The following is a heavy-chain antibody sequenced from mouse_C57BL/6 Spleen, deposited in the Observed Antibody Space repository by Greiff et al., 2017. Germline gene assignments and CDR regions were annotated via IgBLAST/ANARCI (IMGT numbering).Heavy chain of an antibody. CDR1: GYTFTSYW. CDR2: IHPNSGST. J-gene: IGHJ4*01. Sequence: VQLQQPGAELVKPGASVKLSCKASGYTFTSYWMHWVKQRPGQGLEWIGMIHPNSGSTNYNEKFKSKATLTVDKSSSTAYMQLSSLTSEDSAVYYCARGGIYYGLGGAMDYWGQGTSVTVSS. V-gene: IGHV1-64*01. CDR3: ARGGIYYGLGGAMDY. D-gene: IGHD2-1*01.